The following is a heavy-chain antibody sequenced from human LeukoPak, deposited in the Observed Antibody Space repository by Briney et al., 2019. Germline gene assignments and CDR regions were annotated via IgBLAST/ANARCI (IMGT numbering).Heavy chain of an antibody. CDR1: GFTFSSYG. D-gene: IGHD3-9*01. CDR3: AKTYYDILTGYYTHYYYYYYMDV. J-gene: IGHJ6*03. V-gene: IGHV3-23*01. Sequence: GGSLRLSCAASGFTFSSYGMSWVRQAPGKGLEWVSAISGSGGSTYYADSVKGRFTISRDNSKNTLYLQMNSLRAEDTAVYYCAKTYYDILTGYYTHYYYYYYMDVWGKGTTVTISS. CDR2: ISGSGGST.